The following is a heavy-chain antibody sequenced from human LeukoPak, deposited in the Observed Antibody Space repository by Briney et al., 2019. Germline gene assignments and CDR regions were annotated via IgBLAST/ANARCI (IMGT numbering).Heavy chain of an antibody. CDR2: IYYSGST. J-gene: IGHJ4*02. CDR1: GFTFSSYS. Sequence: GSLRLSCAASGFTFSSYSMNWVRQAPGKGLEWIGSIYYSGSTYYNPSLKSRVTISVDASKNQFSLKLSSVTAADTAVYYCARTDYWGQGTLVTVSS. CDR3: ARTDY. V-gene: IGHV4-39*07.